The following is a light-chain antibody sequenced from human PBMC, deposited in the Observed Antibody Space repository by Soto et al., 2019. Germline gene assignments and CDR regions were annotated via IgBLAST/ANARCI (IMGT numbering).Light chain of an antibody. J-gene: IGLJ1*01. CDR1: SSDVGGYNY. CDR2: DVS. CDR3: SSYTSSSTYV. V-gene: IGLV2-14*01. Sequence: QSALTQPXSVSGSPGQSITISCTGTSSDVGGYNYVSWYQQHPGKAPKLMIYDVSNRXSGVSNRFSGSKSGNXASLTISGLXAEDEADYXXSSYTSSSTYVFGTGTXXTVL.